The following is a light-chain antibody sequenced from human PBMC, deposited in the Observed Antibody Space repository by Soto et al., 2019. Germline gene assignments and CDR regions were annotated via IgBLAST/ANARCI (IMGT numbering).Light chain of an antibody. J-gene: IGKJ4*01. CDR2: KAS. Sequence: DIQMTQFPSTLSASVGDRVTITCRASQSIRSWLAWYQQKPGKAPNLLIYKASSLPSGVPSRFSGSGYGTEVTLTISSLQPEDIATYYCQQYDSYSTFGGGTKVQIK. V-gene: IGKV1-5*03. CDR3: QQYDSYST. CDR1: QSIRSW.